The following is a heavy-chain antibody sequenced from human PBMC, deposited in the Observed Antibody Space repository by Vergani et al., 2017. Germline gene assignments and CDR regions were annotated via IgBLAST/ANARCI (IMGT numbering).Heavy chain of an antibody. D-gene: IGHD1-1*01. CDR3: ARGTTGTTLYYYYYYMDV. V-gene: IGHV1-24*01. Sequence: QVQLVQSGAEVKKPGASVKVSCKVSGYTLTELSMHWVRQAPGKGLEWMGGFDPEDGETIYAQKFQGRVTMTRDTSISTAYMELSRLRSDDTAVYYCARGTTGTTLYYYYYYMDVWGKGTTVTVSS. CDR2: FDPEDGET. CDR1: GYTLTELS. J-gene: IGHJ6*03.